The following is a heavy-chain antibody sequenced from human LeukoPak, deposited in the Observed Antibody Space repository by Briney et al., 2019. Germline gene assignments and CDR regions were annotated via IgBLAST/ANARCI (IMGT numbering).Heavy chain of an antibody. D-gene: IGHD3-10*01. J-gene: IGHJ4*02. CDR2: IYYSGST. CDR3: ARAHYYGSGSSPYLDY. Sequence: SETLSLTCTVSGGSISSYYWSWIRQPPGKGLEWIGYIYYSGSTNYNPSLKSRVTISVDTSKNQFSLKLSSVTAADTAVYYCARAHYYGSGSSPYLDYWGQGTLVTVSS. V-gene: IGHV4-59*01. CDR1: GGSISSYY.